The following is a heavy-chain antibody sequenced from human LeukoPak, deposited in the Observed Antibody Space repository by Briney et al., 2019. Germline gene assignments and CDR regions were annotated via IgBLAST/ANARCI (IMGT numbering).Heavy chain of an antibody. D-gene: IGHD6-6*01. Sequence: PSETLSLTCTVSGGSISSYYWSWLRQPPGKGLEWIGYIYYSGSTNYNPSLKSRVTISVDTSKNQFSLKLSSVTAADTAVYYCARAPYSSSSVDYWGQGTLVTVSS. V-gene: IGHV4-59*01. CDR2: IYYSGST. CDR3: ARAPYSSSSVDY. CDR1: GGSISSYY. J-gene: IGHJ4*02.